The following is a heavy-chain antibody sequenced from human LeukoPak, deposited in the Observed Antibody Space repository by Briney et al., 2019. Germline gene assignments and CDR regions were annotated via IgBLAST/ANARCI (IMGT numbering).Heavy chain of an antibody. J-gene: IGHJ4*02. V-gene: IGHV3-15*01. CDR3: STVPIEQWLVRYF. CDR2: IKSKTDGGTT. Sequence: GGSLRLSCAASEFTLSNAWMSWVRQAPGKGLEWVGRIKSKTDGGTTDYAAPVKGRFTISRDVSKNTLYLQMNSLKTEDTAVYYCSTVPIEQWLVRYFWGQGTLVTVSS. CDR1: EFTLSNAW. D-gene: IGHD6-19*01.